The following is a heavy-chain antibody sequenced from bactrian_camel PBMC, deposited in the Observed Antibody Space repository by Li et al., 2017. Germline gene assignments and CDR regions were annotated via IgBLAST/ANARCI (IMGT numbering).Heavy chain of an antibody. J-gene: IGHJ4*01. D-gene: IGHD3*01. CDR2: IDSDGDGKT. CDR3: AADYCTTSTSIQWWTLAHTRHY. V-gene: IGHV3S1*01. Sequence: VQLVESGGGSVKAGGSLRLSCEVSGLALNNYCVSWFRHAPGKEHEGVAAIDSDGDGKTSHAASVKGRFTISKDNAKFTLYLQMTNLKPEDTAMYYCAADYCTTSTSIQWWTLAHTRHYWGQGTQVTVSS. CDR1: GLALNNYC.